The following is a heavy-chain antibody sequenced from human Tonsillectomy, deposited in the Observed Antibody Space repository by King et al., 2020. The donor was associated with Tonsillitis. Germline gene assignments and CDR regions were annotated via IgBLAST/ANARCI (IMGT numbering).Heavy chain of an antibody. J-gene: IGHJ5*02. CDR1: GFTFSSYA. D-gene: IGHD3-3*01. Sequence: VQLVESGGGLVQPGGSLRLSCAASGFTFSSYAMSWVRQAPGKGLEWVSAISGSGGSTYYADSVKGWFTISRDNSKNTLYLQMNSLRAEDTAVYYCAKGAFYDFWSGYSANWFDPWGQGTLVTVSS. CDR2: ISGSGGST. V-gene: IGHV3-23*04. CDR3: AKGAFYDFWSGYSANWFDP.